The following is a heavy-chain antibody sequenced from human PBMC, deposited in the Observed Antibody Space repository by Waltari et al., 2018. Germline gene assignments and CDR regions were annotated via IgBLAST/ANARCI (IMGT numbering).Heavy chain of an antibody. V-gene: IGHV1-24*01. CDR2: FDPEDGET. CDR1: GYTLTELS. J-gene: IGHJ3*02. Sequence: QVQLVQSGAEVKKPGASVTVSCKVSGYTLTELSIPWVRQAPGKGLEWMGGFDPEDGETIYAQKFQGRVTMTEDTSTDTAYMELSSLRSEDTAVYYCATDYGGSYAFDIWGQGTMVTVSS. D-gene: IGHD1-26*01. CDR3: ATDYGGSYAFDI.